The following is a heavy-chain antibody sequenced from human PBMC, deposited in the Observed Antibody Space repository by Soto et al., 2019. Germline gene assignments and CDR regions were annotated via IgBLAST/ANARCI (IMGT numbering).Heavy chain of an antibody. CDR1: GFTFSSYT. V-gene: IGHV3-21*01. J-gene: IGHJ4*02. D-gene: IGHD5-12*01. CDR2: ISSSRSYI. CDR3: ARFGYTTEAH. Sequence: EVQLMESGGGLVKPGGSLRLSCAASGFTFSSYTMIWVRQAPGKGLEWVSSISSSRSYIYYADSGKGRFTISRDNAKNSLYLQMTSLRAEDPAVYYCARFGYTTEAHWGQGPLVTVSS.